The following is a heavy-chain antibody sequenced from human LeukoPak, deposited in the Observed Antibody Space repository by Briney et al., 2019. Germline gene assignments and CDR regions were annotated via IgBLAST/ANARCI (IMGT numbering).Heavy chain of an antibody. CDR3: ATDLLWFGEPKG. Sequence: VASVKVSCKVSGYTLTELSMHWVRQAPGKGLEWMGGFDPEDGETIYAQKFQGRVTMTEDTSTDTAYMELSSLRSEDTAVYYCATDLLWFGEPKGWGQGTLVTVSS. CDR1: GYTLTELS. D-gene: IGHD3-10*01. V-gene: IGHV1-24*01. CDR2: FDPEDGET. J-gene: IGHJ4*02.